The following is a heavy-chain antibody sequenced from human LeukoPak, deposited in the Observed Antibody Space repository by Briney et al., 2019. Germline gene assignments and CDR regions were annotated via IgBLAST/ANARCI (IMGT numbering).Heavy chain of an antibody. J-gene: IGHJ4*02. CDR1: GVSISSYY. D-gene: IGHD6-13*01. CDR2: FFYSGSP. V-gene: IGHV4-59*08. Sequence: SETLSLTCTVSGVSISSYYWSWIRQAPGKGLEWIGNFFYSGSPNYNPSLKSRVTESFDTSKNQFALKLSSVTAADTAVYYCARVGQTVAAGTYDYWGQGTLVTVSS. CDR3: ARVGQTVAAGTYDY.